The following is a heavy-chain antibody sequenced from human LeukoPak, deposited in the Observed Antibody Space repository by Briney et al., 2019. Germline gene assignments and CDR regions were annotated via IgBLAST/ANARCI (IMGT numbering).Heavy chain of an antibody. CDR3: TRHRYDTTDMEG. Sequence: PGGSLRLSCAASGFTFSGSAMHWVRQASGKGLEWVGRIRSKAQGYATAYAASVKGRFTISRDDSKNTAYLQMNSLKTEDTAVYYCTRHRYDTTDMEGWGRGTLVTVSS. CDR2: IRSKAQGYAT. D-gene: IGHD5-12*01. V-gene: IGHV3-73*01. J-gene: IGHJ4*02. CDR1: GFTFSGSA.